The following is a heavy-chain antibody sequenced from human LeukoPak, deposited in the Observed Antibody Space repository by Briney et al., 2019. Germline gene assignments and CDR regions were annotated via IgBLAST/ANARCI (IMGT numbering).Heavy chain of an antibody. CDR1: NDSFIGFY. CDR3: ARVGSSSSDPFDY. Sequence: SETLSLTCAVSNDSFIGFYWSWIRQPAGKGLEWIGHIYTSGYTNYNPSLKSRVTISVDTSMNQFSLKLSSVTAADTAVYYCARVGSSSSDPFDYWGQGTLVTVSS. J-gene: IGHJ4*02. V-gene: IGHV4-4*07. D-gene: IGHD6-6*01. CDR2: IYTSGYT.